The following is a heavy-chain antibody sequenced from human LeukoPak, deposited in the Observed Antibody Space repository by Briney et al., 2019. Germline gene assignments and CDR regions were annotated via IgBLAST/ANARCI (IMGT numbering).Heavy chain of an antibody. CDR2: IYYSGST. J-gene: IGHJ4*02. V-gene: IGHV4-59*01. CDR1: GGSISGYY. CDR3: ATLFDGDFPYY. D-gene: IGHD4-17*01. Sequence: SETLSLTCTVSGGSISGYYWSWIRQPPGKGLEWIGYIYYSGSTNYNPSLKSRVTISVDTSKNQFSLKLSSVTAADTAVYYCATLFDGDFPYYWGQGTLVTVSS.